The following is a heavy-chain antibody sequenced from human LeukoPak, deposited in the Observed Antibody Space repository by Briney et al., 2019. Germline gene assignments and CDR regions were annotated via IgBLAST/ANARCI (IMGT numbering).Heavy chain of an antibody. J-gene: IGHJ4*02. CDR3: AKGRTGYLPGF. D-gene: IGHD1-14*01. V-gene: IGHV3-23*01. CDR2: ISGNGGTT. CDR1: GFTVSSNY. Sequence: GGSLRLSRAASGFTVSSNYMSWVRQAPGKGLEWVSVISGNGGTTYYADSLKGRFTISRDNSKNTLYLQMSSLRADDTAVYYCAKGRTGYLPGFWGQGTLVTVSS.